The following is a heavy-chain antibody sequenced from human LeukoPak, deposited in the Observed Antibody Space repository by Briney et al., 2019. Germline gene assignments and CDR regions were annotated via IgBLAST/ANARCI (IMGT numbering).Heavy chain of an antibody. V-gene: IGHV3-23*01. CDR3: AKEHRPPKLGYCTNGVCSPRGDY. J-gene: IGHJ4*02. CDR1: GFTFSSYA. D-gene: IGHD2-8*01. Sequence: GGSLRLSCAASGFTFSSYAMSWVRQAPGKGLEWVSAISGSGGSTYYADSVKGRFTISRDNTKNTLYLQMNSLRAEDTAVYYCAKEHRPPKLGYCTNGVCSPRGDYWGQGTLVTVSS. CDR2: ISGSGGST.